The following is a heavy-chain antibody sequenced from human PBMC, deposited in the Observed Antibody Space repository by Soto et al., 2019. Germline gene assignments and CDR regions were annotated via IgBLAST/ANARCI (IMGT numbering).Heavy chain of an antibody. D-gene: IGHD1-26*01. V-gene: IGHV5-10-1*01. Sequence: GQSLKISCHASGYSFTSYWIYCVRHVPGKGLERLGRIDPSDPYTTYNPFLEGHVTISVDKSISTSYLLWSSRRSSDTALYYCSRQKTVGHLQVPGGIDHWGQGTLVTVSS. J-gene: IGHJ5*02. CDR2: IDPSDPYT. CDR3: SRQKTVGHLQVPGGIDH. CDR1: GYSFTSYW.